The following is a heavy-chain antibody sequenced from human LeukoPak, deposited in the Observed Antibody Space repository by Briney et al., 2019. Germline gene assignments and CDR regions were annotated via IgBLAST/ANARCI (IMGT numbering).Heavy chain of an antibody. D-gene: IGHD4-17*01. Sequence: PSETLSLTCTVSGGSIRSSYYYWGWIRQPPGKGLEWIGSIYYSGSTYYNPSLKSRVTISVDTSKNQFSLKLSSVTAADTAVYYCASYGDYDAFDIWGQGTMVTVSS. J-gene: IGHJ3*02. CDR3: ASYGDYDAFDI. CDR2: IYYSGST. V-gene: IGHV4-39*01. CDR1: GGSIRSSYYY.